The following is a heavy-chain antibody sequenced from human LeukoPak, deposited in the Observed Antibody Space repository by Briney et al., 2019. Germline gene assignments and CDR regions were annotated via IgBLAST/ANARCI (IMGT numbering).Heavy chain of an antibody. CDR2: ISGSGGST. Sequence: GGSLRLSCAASGFTFSSYGMSWVRQAPGKGLEWVSAISGSGGSTYYADSVKGRFTISRDNSKNTLYLQMNSLRAEDTAVYYCAKDPRRRVSLWFGDNDYWGQGTLVTVSS. D-gene: IGHD3-10*01. V-gene: IGHV3-23*01. J-gene: IGHJ4*02. CDR3: AKDPRRRVSLWFGDNDY. CDR1: GFTFSSYG.